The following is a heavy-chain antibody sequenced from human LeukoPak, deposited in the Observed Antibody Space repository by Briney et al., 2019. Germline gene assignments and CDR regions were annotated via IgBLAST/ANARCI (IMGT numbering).Heavy chain of an antibody. J-gene: IGHJ4*02. CDR2: IYTSGST. V-gene: IGHV4-4*09. D-gene: IGHD3-16*01. CDR1: GGSISRYY. Sequence: ASETLSLTCTGSGGSISRYYWSWIRQPPGKGLEWIGYIYTSGSTNYNPSLKRRVTISVDTSKNQFSLKLSSVTAGDTPVYSCASSLRYFDYWGQGTLVTVSS. CDR3: ASSLRYFDY.